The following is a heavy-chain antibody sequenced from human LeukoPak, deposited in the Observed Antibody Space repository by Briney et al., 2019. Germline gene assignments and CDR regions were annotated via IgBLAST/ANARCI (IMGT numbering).Heavy chain of an antibody. D-gene: IGHD2-21*02. Sequence: PGGSLRLSCAASGFTFSSYSVNWVRQAPGKGLEWVSSISSSSAYIYYADSVKGRFTISRDNAKNSLYLQMNSLRDEDTAVYYCARLTVVTATRSLDSWGQGTLVTVSS. CDR1: GFTFSSYS. CDR3: ARLTVVTATRSLDS. J-gene: IGHJ4*02. V-gene: IGHV3-21*06. CDR2: ISSSSAYI.